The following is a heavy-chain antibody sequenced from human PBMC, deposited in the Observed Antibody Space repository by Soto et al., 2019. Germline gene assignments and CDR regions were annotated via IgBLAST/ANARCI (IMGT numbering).Heavy chain of an antibody. D-gene: IGHD6-13*01. CDR2: INSDGSST. Sequence: GGSLRLSCSASGSTFSSYWMHWVRQAPGKGLVWVSRINSDGSSTSYADSVKGRFTISRDNAKNTLYLQMNSLRAEDTAVYYCARGGSWAYFDYWGQGTLVTVSS. V-gene: IGHV3-74*01. CDR1: GSTFSSYW. J-gene: IGHJ4*02. CDR3: ARGGSWAYFDY.